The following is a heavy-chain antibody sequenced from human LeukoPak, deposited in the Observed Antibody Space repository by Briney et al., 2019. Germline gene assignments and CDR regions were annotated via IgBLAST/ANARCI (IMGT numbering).Heavy chain of an antibody. J-gene: IGHJ5*02. CDR2: IYSGGST. CDR1: GFTVSSNY. V-gene: IGHV3-66*01. D-gene: IGHD5-24*01. CDR3: ARIRRDGSQWFDP. Sequence: GRSLRLSCAASGFTVSSNYMSWVRQAPGKGLEWVSVIYSGGSTYYADSVKGRFTISRDNSKNTLYLQMNSLRAEDTAVYYCARIRRDGSQWFDPWGQGTLVTVSS.